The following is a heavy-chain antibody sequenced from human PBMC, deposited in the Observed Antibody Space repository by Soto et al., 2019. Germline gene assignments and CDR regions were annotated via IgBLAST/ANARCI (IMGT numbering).Heavy chain of an antibody. J-gene: IGHJ4*01. CDR3: VHSPNVAVDH. CDR2: ISQTETT. V-gene: IGHV4-34*01. D-gene: IGHD2-15*01. Sequence: PSETLSLTCVVYGDSFGGFYWSWVRQSPGKGLEWIGDISQTETTAYSPSLKSRVSISADTSKKQFSLTLTSVTAADTAVYYCVHSPNVAVDHWGHGTLVTVSS. CDR1: GDSFGGFY.